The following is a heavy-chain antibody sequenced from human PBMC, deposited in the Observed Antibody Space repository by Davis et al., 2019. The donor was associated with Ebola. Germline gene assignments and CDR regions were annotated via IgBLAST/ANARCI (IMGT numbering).Heavy chain of an antibody. V-gene: IGHV3-20*04. CDR3: ARVVTTVTTGWFDP. D-gene: IGHD4-17*01. CDR1: GFTFDDYG. Sequence: GGSLRLSCAASGFTFDDYGMSWVRHAPGKGLEWVSGINWNGGSTGYADSVKGRFTISRDNAKNSLYLQMNSLRAEDTAVYYCARVVTTVTTGWFDPWGQGTLVTVSS. CDR2: INWNGGST. J-gene: IGHJ5*02.